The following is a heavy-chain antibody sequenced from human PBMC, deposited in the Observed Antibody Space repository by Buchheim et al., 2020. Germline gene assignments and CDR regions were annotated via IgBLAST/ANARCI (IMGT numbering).Heavy chain of an antibody. CDR1: GFTFSSYA. CDR3: ARDGVGAIDAFDI. D-gene: IGHD1-26*01. CDR2: ISYDGSNK. J-gene: IGHJ3*02. Sequence: QVQLVESGGGVVQPGRSLRLSCAASGFTFSSYAMHWVRQAPGKGLEWVAVISYDGSNKYYADSVKGRFTISRDNSKNTLYLQMNSLRAEDTAVYYCARDGVGAIDAFDIWGQGT. V-gene: IGHV3-30*01.